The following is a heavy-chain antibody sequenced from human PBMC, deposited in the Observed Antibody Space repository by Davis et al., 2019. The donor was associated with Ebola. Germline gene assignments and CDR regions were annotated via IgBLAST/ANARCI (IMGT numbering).Heavy chain of an antibody. CDR1: GFTFSSYW. CDR3: ARDRVGSGYLYGMDV. V-gene: IGHV3-7*01. Sequence: GESLKISCVASGFTFSSYWMSWVRQAPGKGLEWVASIKEDGSEKYYLDSVKGRFTTSRDNAKNTLYLQMNSLRAEDTAVYYCARDRVGSGYLYGMDVWGQGTTVTVSS. D-gene: IGHD5-12*01. J-gene: IGHJ6*02. CDR2: IKEDGSEK.